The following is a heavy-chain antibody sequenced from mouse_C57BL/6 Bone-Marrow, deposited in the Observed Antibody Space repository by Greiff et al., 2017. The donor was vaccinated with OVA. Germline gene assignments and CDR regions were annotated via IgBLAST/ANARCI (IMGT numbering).Heavy chain of an antibody. V-gene: IGHV5-4*01. CDR3: ARDRPSTGMDY. CDR1: GFTFSSYA. J-gene: IGHJ4*01. D-gene: IGHD1-1*01. Sequence: EVQRVESGGDLVKPGGSLKLSCAASGFTFSSYAMSWVRQTPEKRLEWVATISDGGSYTYYPDNVKGRFTISRDNAKNNLYLQMSHLKSEDTAMYYCARDRPSTGMDYWGQGTSVTVSS. CDR2: ISDGGSYT.